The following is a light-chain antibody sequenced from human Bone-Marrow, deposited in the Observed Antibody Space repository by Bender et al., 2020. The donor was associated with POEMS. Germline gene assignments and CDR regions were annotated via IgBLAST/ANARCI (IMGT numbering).Light chain of an antibody. Sequence: QSVLTQPASVSGSPGQSITISCAGTSSDVGDYDYVSWYQQHPGKAPKRILYEVTKRPSGVPDRFSGSKSGNTASLTISGLQAEDEADYYCSSYTGSDTVLFGGGTKLTVL. J-gene: IGLJ2*01. CDR1: SSDVGDYDY. CDR3: SSYTGSDTVL. CDR2: EVT. V-gene: IGLV2-14*01.